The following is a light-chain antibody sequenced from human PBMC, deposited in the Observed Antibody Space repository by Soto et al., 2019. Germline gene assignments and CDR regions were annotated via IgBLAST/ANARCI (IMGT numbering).Light chain of an antibody. J-gene: IGKJ4*01. Sequence: EIVMTQSPGTLSVSPGERATLSCRASQSVSSNLAWYQQKPGQAPRILIYGASTRATGIAARFSGSGSGTEFTLTISSLQSEDFAVYYCQQYNNWPHTFGGGTKVEIK. CDR3: QQYNNWPHT. CDR2: GAS. CDR1: QSVSSN. V-gene: IGKV3-15*01.